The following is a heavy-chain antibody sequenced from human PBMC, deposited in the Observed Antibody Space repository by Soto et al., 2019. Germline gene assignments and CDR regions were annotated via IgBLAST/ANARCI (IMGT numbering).Heavy chain of an antibody. CDR2: INHSGST. Sequence: QVQLQQWGAGLLKPSETLSLTCAVYGGSFSGYYWSWIRQPPGKGLEWIGEINHSGSTNYNPSLKSRVTISVDTSKNQFSLKLSSVTAADTAVYYCARVYSSSGPAYYFDYWGQGTLVTVSP. D-gene: IGHD6-6*01. CDR3: ARVYSSSGPAYYFDY. CDR1: GGSFSGYY. V-gene: IGHV4-34*01. J-gene: IGHJ4*02.